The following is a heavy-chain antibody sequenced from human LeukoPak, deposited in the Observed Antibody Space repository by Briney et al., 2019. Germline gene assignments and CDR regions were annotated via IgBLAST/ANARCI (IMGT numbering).Heavy chain of an antibody. J-gene: IGHJ3*02. CDR2: ISGSGGST. Sequence: GGSLRLSCAASGFTFSSYWMSWVRQAPGKGLEWVSAISGSGGSTYYADSVKGRFTISRDNSKNTLYLQMNSLRAEDTAVYYCAKDFPYYYDSSAPSGAFDIWGQGTMVTVSS. D-gene: IGHD3-22*01. V-gene: IGHV3-23*01. CDR3: AKDFPYYYDSSAPSGAFDI. CDR1: GFTFSSYW.